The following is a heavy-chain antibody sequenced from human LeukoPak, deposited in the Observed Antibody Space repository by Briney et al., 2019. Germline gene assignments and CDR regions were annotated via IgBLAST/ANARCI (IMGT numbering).Heavy chain of an antibody. V-gene: IGHV3-30*18. J-gene: IGHJ4*02. CDR2: ISDDGSNK. CDR1: GFTFSTYT. CDR3: AEDRYSSGWYCDFDC. D-gene: IGHD6-19*01. Sequence: GGSLRLSCAASGFTFSTYTMHWVRQAPGKGLEWVAVISDDGSNKYYGDSVKGRFTISRDNSKNTVYLQMNSLRAEDTAVYYCAEDRYSSGWYCDFDCWGQGTLVTVSS.